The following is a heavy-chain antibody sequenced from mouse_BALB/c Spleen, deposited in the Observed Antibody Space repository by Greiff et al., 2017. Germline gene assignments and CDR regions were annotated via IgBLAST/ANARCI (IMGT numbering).Heavy chain of an antibody. CDR1: GYTFSSYW. CDR3: ARSKGDGRAWFAY. V-gene: IGHV1-9*01. Sequence: VQLQQSGAELMKPGASVKISCKATGYTFSSYWLEWVKQRPGHGLEWIGEILPGSGSTNYNEKFKGKATFTADTSSNTAYMQLSSLTSEDSAVYYCARSKGDGRAWFAYWGQGTLVTVSA. D-gene: IGHD2-3*01. J-gene: IGHJ3*01. CDR2: ILPGSGST.